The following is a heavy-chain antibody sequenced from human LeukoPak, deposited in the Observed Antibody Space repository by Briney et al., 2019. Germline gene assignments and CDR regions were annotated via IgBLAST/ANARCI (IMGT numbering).Heavy chain of an antibody. V-gene: IGHV3-7*01. Sequence: GGSLRLSCAASGFTFSDYYMSWVRQAPGKGLEWVADLNRDGSVKNYVDSVKGRFTISRDNAKNSLYLQMNRLRAEDTAVFYCARDSGTCRGCAFDVWGHGTMVTVSS. CDR1: GFTFSDYY. D-gene: IGHD6-25*01. CDR2: LNRDGSVK. CDR3: ARDSGTCRGCAFDV. J-gene: IGHJ3*01.